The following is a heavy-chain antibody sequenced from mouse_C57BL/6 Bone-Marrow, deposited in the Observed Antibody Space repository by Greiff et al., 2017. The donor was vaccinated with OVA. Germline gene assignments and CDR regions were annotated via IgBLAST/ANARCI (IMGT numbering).Heavy chain of an antibody. J-gene: IGHJ1*03. CDR2: IWSGGST. Sequence: VQLQQSGPGLVQPSQSLSITCTVSGFSLTSYGVHWVRQSPGKGLEWLGVIWSGGSTDYNAAFISRLSISKDNSKSQVFFKMNSLQADDTARDYCARDTTVVADRYFDVWGTGTTVTVSS. D-gene: IGHD1-1*01. V-gene: IGHV2-2*01. CDR1: GFSLTSYG. CDR3: ARDTTVVADRYFDV.